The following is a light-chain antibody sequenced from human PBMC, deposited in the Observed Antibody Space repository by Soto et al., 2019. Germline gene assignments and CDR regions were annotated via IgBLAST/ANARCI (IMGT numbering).Light chain of an antibody. CDR2: GAS. V-gene: IGKV3-15*01. Sequence: ITQYPSTLSASVGDRVTISCRASQSISSNLAWYQQKPGQAPRLLIYGASTRATGIPARFSGSGSGTEFTLTISSLQSEDFAVYYCQQYNNWPLTFGGGTNVDIK. J-gene: IGKJ4*01. CDR1: QSISSN. CDR3: QQYNNWPLT.